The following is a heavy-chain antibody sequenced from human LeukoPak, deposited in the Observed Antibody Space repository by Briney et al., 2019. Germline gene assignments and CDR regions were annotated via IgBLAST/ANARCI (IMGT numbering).Heavy chain of an antibody. D-gene: IGHD3-22*01. CDR2: ISSSGSTI. CDR3: ARDRPYYYDSSGYPSSYYFDY. V-gene: IGHV3-11*04. Sequence: PGGSLRLSCAASGFTFSDYYMSWIRQAPGKGLEWVSYISSSGSTIYYADSVKGRFTISRDNAKNSLYLQMNSLRAEDTAVYYCARDRPYYYDSSGYPSSYYFDYWGQGTLVTVYS. J-gene: IGHJ4*02. CDR1: GFTFSDYY.